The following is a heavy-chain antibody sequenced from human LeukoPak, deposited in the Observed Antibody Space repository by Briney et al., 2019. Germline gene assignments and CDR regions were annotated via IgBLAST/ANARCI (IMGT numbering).Heavy chain of an antibody. CDR2: ISAYNGNT. CDR1: GYTFTSYG. D-gene: IGHD3-9*01. CDR3: ARLVRYFDWLSTSYYFDY. J-gene: IGHJ4*02. Sequence: ASVKVSCKASGYTFTSYGISWVRQAPGQGLEWMGWISAYNGNTNYAQKLQGRVTMTTDTSTSTAYMELRSLRSDDTAVYYCARLVRYFDWLSTSYYFDYWGQGTLVTVSS. V-gene: IGHV1-18*01.